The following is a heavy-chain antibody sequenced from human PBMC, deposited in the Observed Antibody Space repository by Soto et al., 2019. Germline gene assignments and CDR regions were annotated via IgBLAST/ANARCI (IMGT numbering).Heavy chain of an antibody. J-gene: IGHJ6*02. Sequence: ASVKVSCKASGYTFTSYYMHWMRQAPGQGXEWMGIINPSGGSTSYAQKFQGRVTMTRDTSTSTVYMELSSLRSEDTAVYYCARDSLAMIVVVITPPDYYYGMDVWGQGTTVTVSS. CDR1: GYTFTSYY. V-gene: IGHV1-46*01. CDR2: INPSGGST. D-gene: IGHD3-22*01. CDR3: ARDSLAMIVVVITPPDYYYGMDV.